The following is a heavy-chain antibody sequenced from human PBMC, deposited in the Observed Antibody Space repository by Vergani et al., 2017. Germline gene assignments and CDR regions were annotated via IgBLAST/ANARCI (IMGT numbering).Heavy chain of an antibody. V-gene: IGHV5-51*01. CDR3: TRHNPGGDGDCLNFDH. CDR2: INPIDSKI. D-gene: IGHD2-21*02. J-gene: IGHJ4*02. Sequence: EVMLVQSGAEVKKPGESLKISCKYSESSFISNEIAWVRQMSGKGLQWMGNINPIDSKIAYSPSFQGQAIMSLDKSITTAYLQWRSLKASDTAIYYCTRHNPGGDGDCLNFDHWCRETQVIVSS. CDR1: ESSFISNE.